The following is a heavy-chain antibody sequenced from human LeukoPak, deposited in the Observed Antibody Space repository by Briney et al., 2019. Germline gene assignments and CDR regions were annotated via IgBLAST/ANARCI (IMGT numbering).Heavy chain of an antibody. CDR1: GFTFSTYE. D-gene: IGHD1/OR15-1a*01. Sequence: GGSLRLSCAASGFTFSTYEMNWVRQAPGKGLKWVSYIGGSGSTIYYADSVKGRFTISRDNAKSSLYLQMNSLRVEDTAVYSCARGTYYFEKWGQGTLVTVSS. V-gene: IGHV3-48*03. J-gene: IGHJ4*02. CDR2: IGGSGSTI. CDR3: ARGTYYFEK.